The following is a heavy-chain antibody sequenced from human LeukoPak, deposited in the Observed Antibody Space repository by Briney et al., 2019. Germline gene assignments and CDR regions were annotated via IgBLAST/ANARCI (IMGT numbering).Heavy chain of an antibody. Sequence: GGSLTLSRAVSGFTFSGFWMSWSRQAPGKGLEWVASINSDGSEGYYADVVKGRFTISRDNAKNSLYLQINSLRAEDTAVYYCARSSYSSSSSVWGQGTMVTVSS. CDR3: ARSSYSSSSSV. V-gene: IGHV3-7*03. D-gene: IGHD6-6*01. CDR2: INSDGSEG. J-gene: IGHJ3*01. CDR1: GFTFSGFW.